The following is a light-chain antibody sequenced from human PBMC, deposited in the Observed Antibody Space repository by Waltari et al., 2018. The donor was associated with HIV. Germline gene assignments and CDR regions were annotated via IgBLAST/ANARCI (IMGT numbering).Light chain of an antibody. CDR1: NSDVGAYNY. CDR3: CSFTQSHTAV. CDR2: DVY. Sequence: QSALTPPRSVSGSPGQSVTISCTGTNSDVGAYNYVGWYQQYPGKAPKLLIYDVYKRPSGVPDRFSGSKSGNTASLTISGLQAEDEADYHCCSFTQSHTAVFGGGTKLTVL. V-gene: IGLV2-11*01. J-gene: IGLJ2*01.